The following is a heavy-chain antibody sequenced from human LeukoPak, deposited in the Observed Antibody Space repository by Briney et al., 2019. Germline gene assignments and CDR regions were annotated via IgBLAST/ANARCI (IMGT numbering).Heavy chain of an antibody. J-gene: IGHJ4*02. CDR3: ARESLVIRGVVIN. CDR2: IYSGGTT. CDR1: GFSVGSNY. D-gene: IGHD3-10*01. Sequence: PGGSLRLSCAASGFSVGSNYMSWVRQAPGKGLEWVSFIYSGGTTYYVDSVKGRFTISRDNSKNTVDLQMNSLRAEDTAVYYCARESLVIRGVVINWGQGTLATVSS. V-gene: IGHV3-53*01.